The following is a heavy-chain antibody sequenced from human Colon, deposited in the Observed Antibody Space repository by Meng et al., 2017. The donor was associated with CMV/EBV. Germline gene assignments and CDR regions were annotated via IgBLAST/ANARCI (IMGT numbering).Heavy chain of an antibody. CDR1: GFTFRSYS. D-gene: IGHD1-14*01. Sequence: GESLKISCSASGFTFRSYSFTWVRQAPGKGLEWLSSISDTSTYIYYADSVKGRFTISRDNAKNSLYLQMNSLRADDTAVYYCARGGEMNHDYWGQGTLVTVSS. V-gene: IGHV3-21*04. CDR2: ISDTSTYI. CDR3: ARGGEMNHDY. J-gene: IGHJ4*02.